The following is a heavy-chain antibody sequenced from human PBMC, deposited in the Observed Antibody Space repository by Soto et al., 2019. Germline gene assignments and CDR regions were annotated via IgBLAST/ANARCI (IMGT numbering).Heavy chain of an antibody. Sequence: ASVKVSCKASGYTFTSYDINWVRQATGQGLEWMGWINPNSGGTNYAQKFQGWVTMTRDTSISTAYMELSRLRSDDTAVYYCARVWKIAAADYYFDYWGQGTLVTVSS. D-gene: IGHD6-13*01. CDR3: ARVWKIAAADYYFDY. CDR1: GYTFTSYD. V-gene: IGHV1-2*04. CDR2: INPNSGGT. J-gene: IGHJ4*02.